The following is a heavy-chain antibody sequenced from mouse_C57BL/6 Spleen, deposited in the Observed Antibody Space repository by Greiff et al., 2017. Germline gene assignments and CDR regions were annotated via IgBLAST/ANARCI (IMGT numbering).Heavy chain of an antibody. J-gene: IGHJ4*01. Sequence: VQLQQSVAELVRPGASVKLSCTASGFNIKNTYMHWVKQRPEQGLEWIGRIEPANGNTNYAPKFQGQAPITADPSSNTAYLQLSSLTSEDTAIYYCARSKGFGAMDYWGQGTSVTVSS. CDR3: ARSKGFGAMDY. V-gene: IGHV14-3*01. CDR2: IEPANGNT. CDR1: GFNIKNTY.